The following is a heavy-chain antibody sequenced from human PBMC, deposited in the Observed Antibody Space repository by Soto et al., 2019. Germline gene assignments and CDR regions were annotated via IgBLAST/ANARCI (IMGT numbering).Heavy chain of an antibody. CDR1: GASISNYF. Sequence: MASETLSLTCIVSGASISNYFWSWIRQPPGKGLEWIGSLHYNGNTNYNPSLNRRVTISVDTSKSRFSLKLSSVTAADTAVYYCVKHDWGTVDLNYHIDVWGKGTTVTVSS. J-gene: IGHJ6*03. V-gene: IGHV4-59*08. CDR3: VKHDWGTVDLNYHIDV. D-gene: IGHD3-16*01. CDR2: LHYNGNT.